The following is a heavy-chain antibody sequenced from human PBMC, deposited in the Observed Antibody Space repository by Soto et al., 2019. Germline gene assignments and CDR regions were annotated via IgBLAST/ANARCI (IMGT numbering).Heavy chain of an antibody. V-gene: IGHV4-30-4*01. Sequence: QVQLQESGPGLVKPSQTLSLTCTVSGCSISSGDYYWSWIRQPPGKGLEWIGYIYYSGSTYYNPSLKSRVTISVDTAKNQFSLKLSSVTAADTAVYYCARDRYCSGGSCYYFDYWGQGTLVTVSS. D-gene: IGHD2-15*01. CDR1: GCSISSGDYY. CDR2: IYYSGST. CDR3: ARDRYCSGGSCYYFDY. J-gene: IGHJ4*02.